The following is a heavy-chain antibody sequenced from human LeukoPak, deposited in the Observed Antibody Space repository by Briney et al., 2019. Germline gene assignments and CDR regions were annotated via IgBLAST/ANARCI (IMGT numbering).Heavy chain of an antibody. V-gene: IGHV3-30*03. D-gene: IGHD6-25*01. CDR3: ARDLRRIAAYYFDY. J-gene: IGHJ4*02. Sequence: GRSLRLSCAASGFPFSSYAIHWVRQAPGKGLEWVAVISSDGRDKHHADSVKGRFTISRDNSKNTLYLQTNSLRAEDTAVYYCARDLRRIAAYYFDYWGQGTLVTVSS. CDR2: ISSDGRDK. CDR1: GFPFSSYA.